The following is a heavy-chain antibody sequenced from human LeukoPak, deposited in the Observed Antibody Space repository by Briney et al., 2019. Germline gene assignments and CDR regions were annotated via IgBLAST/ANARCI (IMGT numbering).Heavy chain of an antibody. J-gene: IGHJ4*02. CDR1: GGTFSRYA. D-gene: IGHD6-19*01. Sequence: SVKVSCKASGGTFSRYAISWVRQAPGQGLEWMGGIIPMFGIANYAQKFQSRVTITADESTSTAYMELSSLRSEDTAVYYCARDRPYTGGWRGFDYWGQGTLVTVSS. CDR2: IIPMFGIA. V-gene: IGHV1-69*13. CDR3: ARDRPYTGGWRGFDY.